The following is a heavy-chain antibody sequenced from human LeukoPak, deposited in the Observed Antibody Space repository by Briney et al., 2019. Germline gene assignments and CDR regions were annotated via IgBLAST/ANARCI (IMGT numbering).Heavy chain of an antibody. CDR1: GYTFPNYG. CDR2: ISPYNNNI. D-gene: IGHD2-2*01. Sequence: GASVKVSCKASGYTFPNYGISWVRQAPGQGLEWMAWISPYNNNIKYGQKFQGRVTMTTDTSTSTAYMELRSLRSDDTAVYYCASPRGGVPAAMRDYYYYYYMDVWGKGTTVTVSS. V-gene: IGHV1-18*01. CDR3: ASPRGGVPAAMRDYYYYYYMDV. J-gene: IGHJ6*03.